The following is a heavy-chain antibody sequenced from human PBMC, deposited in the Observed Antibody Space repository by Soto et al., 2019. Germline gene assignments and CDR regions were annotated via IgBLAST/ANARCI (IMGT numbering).Heavy chain of an antibody. V-gene: IGHV1-8*01. CDR2: MNPNSAKT. J-gene: IGHJ4*02. Sequence: ASVKVSCKASGYSFPSYDIHWVRQATGQGLEWMGWMNPNSAKTGYAQSFKGRVTMTRDTSKSTAYMALNSLRPEDTAVYFCARGNDFWRGHDGDFDVWGQGTLVTVSS. D-gene: IGHD3-3*01. CDR3: ARGNDFWRGHDGDFDV. CDR1: GYSFPSYD.